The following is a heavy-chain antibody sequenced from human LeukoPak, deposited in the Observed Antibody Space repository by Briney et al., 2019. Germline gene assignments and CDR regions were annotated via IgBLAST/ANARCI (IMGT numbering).Heavy chain of an antibody. CDR3: ARDKGLGRHHLSAFDY. D-gene: IGHD7-27*01. J-gene: IGHJ4*02. V-gene: IGHV4-31*03. Sequence: SQTLFLTCTVSGGSISSGGYYWSWIRQHPGKGLEWIGYIYYSGSTYYNPSLKSRVTISVDTSKNQFSLKLSSVTAADTAVYYCARDKGLGRHHLSAFDYWGQGTLVSASS. CDR1: GGSISSGGYY. CDR2: IYYSGST.